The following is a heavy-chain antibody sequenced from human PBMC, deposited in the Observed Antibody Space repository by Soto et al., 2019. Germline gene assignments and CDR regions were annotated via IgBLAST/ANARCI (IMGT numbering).Heavy chain of an antibody. CDR1: GGSFSGYY. D-gene: IGHD2-15*01. J-gene: IGHJ6*02. V-gene: IGHV4-34*01. Sequence: SETLSLTCAVYGGSFSGYYWSWIRQPPGKGLEWIGEINHSGSTNYNPSLKSRVTISVDTSKNQFSLKLSSVTAADTAVYYCATERGLVVVAETPIHYSGMDAWGQGTTVTVSS. CDR2: INHSGST. CDR3: ATERGLVVVAETPIHYSGMDA.